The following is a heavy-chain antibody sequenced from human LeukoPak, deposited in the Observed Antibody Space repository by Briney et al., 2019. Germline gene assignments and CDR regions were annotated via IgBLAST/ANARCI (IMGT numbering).Heavy chain of an antibody. CDR1: GFTFDDYA. Sequence: GGSLRLSCAASGFTFDDYAMHWVRQAPGKGLEWVSLISGDGGSTYYADSVKGRFTISRDNSKNSPYLQMNSLRTEDTALYYCAKDVDAPYYYGMDVWGQGTTVTVSS. V-gene: IGHV3-43*02. CDR3: AKDVDAPYYYGMDV. CDR2: ISGDGGST. D-gene: IGHD3/OR15-3a*01. J-gene: IGHJ6*02.